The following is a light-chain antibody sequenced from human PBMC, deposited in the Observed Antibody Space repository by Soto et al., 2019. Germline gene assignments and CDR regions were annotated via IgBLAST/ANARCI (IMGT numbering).Light chain of an antibody. V-gene: IGLV2-14*01. Sequence: QSALTQPASVSGSPRQSITISCTGASSDVGSYTYVSWYQQHPGKAPKLMIYEVNNRPSGVSNRFSGSKSGNTASLTISGLQAEDEADYYCSSYTSSSTLYVFGTGTQVTVL. CDR1: SSDVGSYTY. CDR2: EVN. CDR3: SSYTSSSTLYV. J-gene: IGLJ1*01.